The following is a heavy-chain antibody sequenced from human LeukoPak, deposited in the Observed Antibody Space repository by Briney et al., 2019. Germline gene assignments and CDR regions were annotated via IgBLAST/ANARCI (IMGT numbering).Heavy chain of an antibody. J-gene: IGHJ3*02. D-gene: IGHD6-13*01. CDR1: GFTFSSYG. Sequence: PGGSLRLSCAASGFTFSSYGMHWVRQAPGKGLEWVAFIRYDGSNKYYADSVKGRFTISRDNSKNTLYLQMNSLRAEDTAVYYCAKQGIAAAGTLGAFDIWGQGTMVTVSS. V-gene: IGHV3-30*02. CDR3: AKQGIAAAGTLGAFDI. CDR2: IRYDGSNK.